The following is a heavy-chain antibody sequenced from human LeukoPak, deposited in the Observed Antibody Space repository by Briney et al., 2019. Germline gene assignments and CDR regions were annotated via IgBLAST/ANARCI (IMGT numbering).Heavy chain of an antibody. CDR3: PTSSTSRGMDV. J-gene: IGHJ6*04. D-gene: IGHD2-2*01. CDR2: ISYDGSNK. CDR1: GFTFSSYG. Sequence: GGFLRLSCAASGFTFSSYGMHWVRQAPGKGLEWVAVISYDGSNKYYADSVKGRFTISRDNSKNTLYLQMNSLRAEDMAVYYCPTSSTSRGMDVWGKGTTVTVSS. V-gene: IGHV3-30*03.